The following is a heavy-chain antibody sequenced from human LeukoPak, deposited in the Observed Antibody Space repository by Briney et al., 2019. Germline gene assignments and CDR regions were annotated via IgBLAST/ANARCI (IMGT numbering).Heavy chain of an antibody. CDR1: GFTFSSYG. V-gene: IGHV3-30*18. CDR3: AKDHCSSTSCQEGY. CDR2: ISYDGSNK. Sequence: GRSLRLSCAASGFTFSSYGMHWVRQAPGKGLEWVAVISYDGSNKYYADSVKGRFTISRDNSKNTLYLQMNSLRAEDTAVYYCAKDHCSSTSCQEGYWGQGTLVTVSS. J-gene: IGHJ4*02. D-gene: IGHD2-2*01.